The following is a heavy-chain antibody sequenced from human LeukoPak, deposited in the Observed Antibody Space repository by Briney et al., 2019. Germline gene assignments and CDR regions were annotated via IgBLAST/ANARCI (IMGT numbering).Heavy chain of an antibody. CDR2: ISGGGTST. CDR3: ATGGNFYYSH. V-gene: IGHV3-23*01. Sequence: GGSLRLSCTASGFTFSNYAMSWVRQAPGKGLEWVSTISGGGTSTYYADSVKGRFSISKDISKNTLSLQMNSLRAEDTAVYSCATGGNFYYSHWGQGTLVTVSS. D-gene: IGHD4-11*01. J-gene: IGHJ1*01. CDR1: GFTFSNYA.